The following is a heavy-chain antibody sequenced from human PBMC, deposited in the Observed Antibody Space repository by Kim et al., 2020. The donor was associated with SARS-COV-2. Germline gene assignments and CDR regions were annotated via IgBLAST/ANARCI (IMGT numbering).Heavy chain of an antibody. Sequence: SETLSLTCTVSGGSVSSGSYYWSWIRQPPGKGLEWTAYIYYNGFTKTNPSLKSRVTISVDSSKNQFSLRLSSVTAADTAIYYCARIPRGNIFGYFDYWGQGTLVTVST. V-gene: IGHV4-61*01. J-gene: IGHJ4*02. CDR2: IYYNGFT. D-gene: IGHD5-18*01. CDR3: ARIPRGNIFGYFDY. CDR1: GGSVSSGSYY.